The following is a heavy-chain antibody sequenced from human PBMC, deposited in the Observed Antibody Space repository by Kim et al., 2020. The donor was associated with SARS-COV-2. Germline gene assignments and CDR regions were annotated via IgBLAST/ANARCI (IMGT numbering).Heavy chain of an antibody. V-gene: IGHV1-24*01. J-gene: IGHJ6*02. CDR1: GYTLTELS. CDR3: ATAAAVVVPAAMRERDYYYYYGMDV. D-gene: IGHD2-2*01. Sequence: ASVKVSCKVSGYTLTELSVHWVRQAPGKGLEWMGGFDPEDGETIYAQKFQGRVTMTEDTSTDTAYMELSSLRSEDTAVYYCATAAAVVVPAAMRERDYYYYYGMDVWGQGTTVTVSS. CDR2: FDPEDGET.